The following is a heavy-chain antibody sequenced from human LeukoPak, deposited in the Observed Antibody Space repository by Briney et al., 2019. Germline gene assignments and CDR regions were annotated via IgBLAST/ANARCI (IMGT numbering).Heavy chain of an antibody. V-gene: IGHV3-53*01. CDR3: ARAGDHYHWYFDL. CDR2: LYSGADT. D-gene: IGHD1-14*01. J-gene: IGHJ2*01. Sequence: GGSLTLSCEASGFSVGTKYMNWVRQAPGKGLEWLSILYSGADTYYADSVKGRFTISRDSSKNTLFLHMNGLRTDDTAIYYCARAGDHYHWYFDLWGRGTRVSVSS. CDR1: GFSVGTKY.